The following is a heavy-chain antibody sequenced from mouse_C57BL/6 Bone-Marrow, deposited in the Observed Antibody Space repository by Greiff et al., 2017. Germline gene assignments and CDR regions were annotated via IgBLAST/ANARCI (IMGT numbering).Heavy chain of an antibody. Sequence: EVTVVESGGGLVKPGGSLKLSCAASGFTFSSYTMSWVRQTPEKRLEWVATISGGGGNTYYPDSVMGRFTISRDNAKNTLYLQMSRLRSEDTALYYCARHLLGAMDYWGQGTSVTVSS. CDR1: GFTFSSYT. CDR2: ISGGGGNT. V-gene: IGHV5-9*01. CDR3: ARHLLGAMDY. D-gene: IGHD2-1*01. J-gene: IGHJ4*01.